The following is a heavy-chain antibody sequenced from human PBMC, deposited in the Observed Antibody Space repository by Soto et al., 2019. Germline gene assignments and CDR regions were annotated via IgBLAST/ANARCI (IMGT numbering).Heavy chain of an antibody. Sequence: GASVTVSCKASGYTFTSYDMNWVRQAPGQRLEWMGWINAYNGNTNYSQKLQGRVTMTTDTSTSTAYMELRSLRSDDTAVYYCARDGGYSGPGWFDPWGQGTLVTVSS. CDR2: INAYNGNT. CDR3: ARDGGYSGPGWFDP. D-gene: IGHD5-12*01. CDR1: GYTFTSYD. V-gene: IGHV1-18*01. J-gene: IGHJ5*02.